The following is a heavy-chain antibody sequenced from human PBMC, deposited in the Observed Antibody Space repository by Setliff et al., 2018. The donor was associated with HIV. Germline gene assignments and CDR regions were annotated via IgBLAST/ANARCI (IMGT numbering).Heavy chain of an antibody. D-gene: IGHD4-17*01. CDR2: INPNSSDT. CDR1: GYTFTDYY. CDR3: ARRVPPIPSGDLDY. Sequence: GASVKVSCKASGYTFTDYYIHWVRQAPGQGLEWMGWINPNSSDTNYAQKFQGRVTMTRDTSISTAYMDLSRLRSDDTAVYYCARRVPPIPSGDLDYWGQETLVTVSS. J-gene: IGHJ4*02. V-gene: IGHV1-2*02.